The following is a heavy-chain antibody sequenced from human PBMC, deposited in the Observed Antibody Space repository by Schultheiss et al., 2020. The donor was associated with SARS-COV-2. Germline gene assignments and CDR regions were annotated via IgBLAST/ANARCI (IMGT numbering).Heavy chain of an antibody. J-gene: IGHJ4*02. CDR3: ARGFYYDTSAFDY. CDR1: GGSISSGGYY. Sequence: SETLSLTCTVSGGSISSGGYYWSWIRQPPGKGLEWIGYIYYSGSTNYSPSLKSRVTISVDTSKSQFSLKLSSVTAADTAVYYCARGFYYDTSAFDYWGQGTLVTVSS. D-gene: IGHD3-22*01. V-gene: IGHV4-61*08. CDR2: IYYSGST.